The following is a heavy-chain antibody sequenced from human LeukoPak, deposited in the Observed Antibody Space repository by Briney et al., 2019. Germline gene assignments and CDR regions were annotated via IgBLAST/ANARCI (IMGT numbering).Heavy chain of an antibody. CDR1: GFTFSIYE. CDR3: ASPSSGWYNFGY. Sequence: GGSLRLSCAASGFTFSIYETNWVRQAPGKGLEWVSYISSSGSTIYYADSAKGRFTISRDNAKNSLYLQMNSLRAEDTAVYYCASPSSGWYNFGYWGQGTLVTVSS. CDR2: ISSSGSTI. J-gene: IGHJ4*02. D-gene: IGHD6-19*01. V-gene: IGHV3-48*03.